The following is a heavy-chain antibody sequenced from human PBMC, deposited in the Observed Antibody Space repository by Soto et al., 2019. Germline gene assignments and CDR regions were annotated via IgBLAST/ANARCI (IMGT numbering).Heavy chain of an antibody. CDR3: ARGVFSGHV. V-gene: IGHV1-8*02. Sequence: GASVKVSCKASGYTFTSYYMHWVRQAPGQGLEWMDPKSGNTGYVQKFQGRVTMTRNTSISTAYMELSSLRSEDTAVYYCARGVFSGHVWGQGTTVTVSS. CDR2: PKSGNT. CDR1: GYTFTSYY. J-gene: IGHJ6*02.